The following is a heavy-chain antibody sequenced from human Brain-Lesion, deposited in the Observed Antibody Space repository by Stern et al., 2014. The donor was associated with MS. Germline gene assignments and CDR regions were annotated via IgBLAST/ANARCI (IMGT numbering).Heavy chain of an antibody. D-gene: IGHD5-24*01. CDR2: AWYDGSTA. V-gene: IGHV3-33*01. CDR3: ARGHIPYAYNYLFDY. Sequence: DQLVESGGGVVQPGTSLRLSCAASGFTFSSYGMHWVRQAPGKGLEWVALAWYDGSTAYYTNSVKGRFTISRDNFKNTLSLQMNSLTAEDTAVYYCARGHIPYAYNYLFDYWGQGTLVTVSS. J-gene: IGHJ4*02. CDR1: GFTFSSYG.